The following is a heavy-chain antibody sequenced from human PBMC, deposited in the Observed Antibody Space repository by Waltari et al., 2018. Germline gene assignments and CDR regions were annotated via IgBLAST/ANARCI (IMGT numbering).Heavy chain of an antibody. V-gene: IGHV4-34*01. J-gene: IGHJ4*02. D-gene: IGHD5-12*01. Sequence: QVQLQQWGAGLLKPSETLSLTCAVYGGSFSGYNWIWIRQPPGKGLEWIGEINHSGSTNYIPSLKSRVTISIDTSKNQFSLKLSSVTAADTAVYYCASGRRWLQLNYWGQGTLVTVSS. CDR1: GGSFSGYN. CDR3: ASGRRWLQLNY. CDR2: INHSGST.